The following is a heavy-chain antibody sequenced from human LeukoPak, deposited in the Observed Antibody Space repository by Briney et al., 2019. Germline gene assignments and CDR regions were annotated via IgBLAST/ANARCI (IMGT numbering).Heavy chain of an antibody. CDR3: ARDTAIVVVPAAMGAFDI. D-gene: IGHD2-2*01. Sequence: GRSLRLSCAASGFTFSSYAMHWVRQAPGKGLEWVAVISYDGSNKYYADSVKGRFTISRDNSKNTLYLQMNSLRAEDTAVYYCARDTAIVVVPAAMGAFDIWGQGTMVTVSS. J-gene: IGHJ3*02. CDR2: ISYDGSNK. CDR1: GFTFSSYA. V-gene: IGHV3-30*04.